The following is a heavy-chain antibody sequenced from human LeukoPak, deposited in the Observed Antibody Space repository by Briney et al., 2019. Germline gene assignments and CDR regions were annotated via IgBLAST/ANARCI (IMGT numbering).Heavy chain of an antibody. CDR1: GGTFSSYT. D-gene: IGHD5-24*01. J-gene: IGHJ1*01. CDR3: AREGRVVEMATGEYFQH. CDR2: IIPILGIA. V-gene: IGHV1-69*04. Sequence: SVMVSCKASGGTFSSYTISWVRQAPGQGLEWMGRIIPILGIANYAQKFQGRVTITADKSTSTAYMELSSLRSEDTAVYYCAREGRVVEMATGEYFQHWGQGTLVTVSS.